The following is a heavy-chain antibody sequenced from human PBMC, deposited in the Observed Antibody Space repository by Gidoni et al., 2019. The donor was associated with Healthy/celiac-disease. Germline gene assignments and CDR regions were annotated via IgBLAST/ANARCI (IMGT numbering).Heavy chain of an antibody. J-gene: IGHJ4*02. Sequence: QVQLVQSGAEVKTPGASVKVSCKASGYTFPSYAMHWVRQAPEQRLEWMGWINAGNGNTKYSQKFQGRVTITRDTSASTAYMELSSLRSEDTAVYYCARDLRTYSSGPEGYWGQGTLVTVSS. CDR2: INAGNGNT. V-gene: IGHV1-3*01. CDR1: GYTFPSYA. D-gene: IGHD6-19*01. CDR3: ARDLRTYSSGPEGY.